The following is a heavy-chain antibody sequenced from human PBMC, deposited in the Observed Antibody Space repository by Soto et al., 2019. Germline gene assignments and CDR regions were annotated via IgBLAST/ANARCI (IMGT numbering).Heavy chain of an antibody. CDR3: AKSRDPYNYYCYCGMDV. J-gene: IGHJ6*02. D-gene: IGHD2-2*01. CDR1: GFTFSNSG. V-gene: IGHV3-30*18. Sequence: HPRGSLRLSCAASGFTFSNSGMHWVRQTPGKGLEWVALILSDGSNKYYADSVKGRLTISRDNSKNTLYLQVSSLRAEDTAVYYCAKSRDPYNYYCYCGMDVWGQGTTVTVSS. CDR2: ILSDGSNK.